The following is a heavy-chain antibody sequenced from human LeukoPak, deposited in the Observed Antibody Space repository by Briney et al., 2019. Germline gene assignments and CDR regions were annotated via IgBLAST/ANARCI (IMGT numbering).Heavy chain of an antibody. CDR2: IWYDGSNK. CDR3: ARSNYGYYYDSSAVGYYFDY. D-gene: IGHD3-22*01. V-gene: IGHV3-33*01. CDR1: GFTFSSYG. J-gene: IGHJ4*02. Sequence: GGSLRLSCAASGFTFSSYGMHWVRQAPGKGLEWVAVIWYDGSNKYYADSVKGRFTISRDNSKNTLYLQMNSLRAEDTAVYYCARSNYGYYYDSSAVGYYFDYWGQGTLVTVSS.